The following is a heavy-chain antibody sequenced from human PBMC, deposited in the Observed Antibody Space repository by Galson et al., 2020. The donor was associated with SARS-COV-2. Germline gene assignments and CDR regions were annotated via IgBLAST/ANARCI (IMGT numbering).Heavy chain of an antibody. V-gene: IGHV5-51*01. CDR2: IYPGDSDT. D-gene: IGHD3-22*01. Sequence: GESLKISCKGSGYSFTSYWIGWVRQMPGKGLEWMGIIYPGDSDTRYSPSFQGQVTISADKSISTAYLQWSSLKASDTAMYYCARVDSSGYYYLDAFDIWGQGTMVTVSS. CDR3: ARVDSSGYYYLDAFDI. CDR1: GYSFTSYW. J-gene: IGHJ3*02.